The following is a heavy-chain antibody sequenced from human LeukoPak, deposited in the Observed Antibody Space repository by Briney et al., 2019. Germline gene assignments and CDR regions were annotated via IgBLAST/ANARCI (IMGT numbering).Heavy chain of an antibody. CDR2: TYYSGST. CDR3: AREGRYCGGDCYGIGWFDP. CDR1: GGSISSGDYY. Sequence: SETLSLTCTVSGGSISSGDYYWSWIRQPPGKGLEWFGYTYYSGSTYYNPSLKSRVTISVDTSKYQFSLKLSSVTAADTAVYYCAREGRYCGGDCYGIGWFDPWGQGTLVTVSS. J-gene: IGHJ5*02. D-gene: IGHD2-21*01. V-gene: IGHV4-30-4*08.